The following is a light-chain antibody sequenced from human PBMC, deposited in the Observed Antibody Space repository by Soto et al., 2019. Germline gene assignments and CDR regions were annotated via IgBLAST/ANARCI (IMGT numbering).Light chain of an antibody. CDR2: DVS. CDR3: SSYTSSSTPYV. CDR1: SSDVGGYNY. Sequence: QSVLTQPASVSGSPGQSITISCTGTSSDVGGYNYVSWYQQHPGKAPKLMIYDVSNRPSGVSNRFSGSKSDNTASLTISGLQAEDEADYHCSSYTSSSTPYVFGTGTRSPS. V-gene: IGLV2-14*01. J-gene: IGLJ1*01.